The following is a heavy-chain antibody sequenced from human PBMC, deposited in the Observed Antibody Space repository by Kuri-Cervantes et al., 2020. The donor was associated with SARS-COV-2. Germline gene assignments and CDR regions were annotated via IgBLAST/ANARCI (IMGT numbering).Heavy chain of an antibody. CDR1: GGSVSSGSYY. CDR3: ARDRRPIVVVPHYYYGMDV. Sequence: SETLSLTCTVSGGSVSSGSYYWSWIRQPPGKGLEWIGYIYYSGNTNYNPSLKSRVTISVGTSKNQCSLKVSSVTAADTAVYYCARDRRPIVVVPHYYYGMDVWGQGTTVTVSS. J-gene: IGHJ6*02. CDR2: IYYSGNT. V-gene: IGHV4-61*01. D-gene: IGHD3-22*01.